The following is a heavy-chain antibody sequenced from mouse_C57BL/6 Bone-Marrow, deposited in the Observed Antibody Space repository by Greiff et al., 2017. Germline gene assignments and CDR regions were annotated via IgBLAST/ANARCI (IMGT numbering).Heavy chain of an antibody. Sequence: DVMLVESGGGLVKPGGSLKLSCAASGFTFSSYAMSWVRQTPEKRLEWVATISDGGSYTYYPDNVKGRFTISRDNAKNNLYLQMSLLKSEDTAMYYCARDQDDYVVRFAYWGQGTLVTVSA. CDR2: ISDGGSYT. D-gene: IGHD2-4*01. V-gene: IGHV5-4*01. J-gene: IGHJ3*01. CDR1: GFTFSSYA. CDR3: ARDQDDYVVRFAY.